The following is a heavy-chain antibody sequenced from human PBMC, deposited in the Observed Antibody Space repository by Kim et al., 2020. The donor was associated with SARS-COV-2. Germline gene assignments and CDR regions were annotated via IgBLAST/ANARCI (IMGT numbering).Heavy chain of an antibody. Sequence: AVSVKSRITINPDTSKNQFSLQLNSVTPEDTAVYYCARGSSWSSDYFDYWGQGTLVTVSS. V-gene: IGHV6-1*01. CDR3: ARGSSWSSDYFDY. J-gene: IGHJ4*02. D-gene: IGHD6-13*01.